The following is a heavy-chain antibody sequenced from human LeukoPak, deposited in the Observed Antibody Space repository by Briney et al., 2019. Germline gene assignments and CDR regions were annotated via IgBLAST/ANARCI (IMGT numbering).Heavy chain of an antibody. D-gene: IGHD3-22*01. J-gene: IGHJ4*02. CDR1: GFTFSNYW. V-gene: IGHV3-7*01. CDR2: INEDGSEK. CDR3: ARGGYYSAWAEDY. Sequence: GGSLRLSCAASGFTFSNYWMGWVRQAPGRGLEWVANINEDGSEKYYVDSVKGRFTISRDNGKNSLYLQINSLRAEDTAVFYCARGGYYSAWAEDYWGQGTLVTVYS.